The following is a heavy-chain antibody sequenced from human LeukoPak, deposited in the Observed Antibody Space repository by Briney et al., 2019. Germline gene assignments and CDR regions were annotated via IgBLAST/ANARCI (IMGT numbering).Heavy chain of an antibody. CDR3: AREPVLYSTSGYFDY. J-gene: IGHJ4*02. CDR2: VYYSGST. D-gene: IGHD6-13*01. CDR1: GASVSISGYY. V-gene: IGHV4-39*07. Sequence: SETLSLTCSVSGASVSISGYYWGWIRQPPGKGLEWIGSVYYSGSTFYSPSLKSRVTISVDTSKNQFSLKLSSVTAADTAVYYCAREPVLYSTSGYFDYWGQGTLVTVSS.